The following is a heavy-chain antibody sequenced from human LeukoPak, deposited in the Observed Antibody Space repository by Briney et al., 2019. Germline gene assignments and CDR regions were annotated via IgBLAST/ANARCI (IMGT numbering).Heavy chain of an antibody. CDR3: ARDPVLGYFDY. CDR1: GFTFSSYE. Sequence: GGSLRLSCAASGFTFSSYEMNWVRQAPGKGLEWVSYISSSGSTIYYADSVKGRFTISRDNAKNSLYLQMNSLRAEDTAVYYCARDPVLGYFDYWGQGTLATVSS. J-gene: IGHJ4*02. CDR2: ISSSGSTI. V-gene: IGHV3-48*03.